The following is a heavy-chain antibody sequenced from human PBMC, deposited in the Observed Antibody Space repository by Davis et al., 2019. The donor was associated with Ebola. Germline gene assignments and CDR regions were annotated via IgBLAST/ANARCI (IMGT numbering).Heavy chain of an antibody. D-gene: IGHD6-13*01. CDR3: ARDPQILVRDYYYYYGMDV. V-gene: IGHV3-7*01. J-gene: IGHJ6*02. CDR1: RFTFSSSW. CDR2: IKADGSAK. Sequence: GESLKISCAASRFTFSSSWMTWVRQAPEKGLEWVATIKADGSAKYYVDSVKGRFTISRDNAKNSLYLQMNSLRDEDTAVYYCARDPQILVRDYYYYYGMDVWGQGTTVTVSS.